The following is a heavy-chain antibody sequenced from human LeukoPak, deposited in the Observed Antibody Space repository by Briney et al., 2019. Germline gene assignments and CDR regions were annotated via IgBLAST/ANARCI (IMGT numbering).Heavy chain of an antibody. CDR3: AKYTAYSTGWPSY. CDR1: GFTFNTYA. J-gene: IGHJ4*02. Sequence: PGGSLKLSCAASGFTFNTYAMSWVRQAPGKGLGGVSTISGSGGSTYYADSVKGRFTISRDNSKNTLYLQMNSLRAEDTAVYYCAKYTAYSTGWPSYWGQGTLVTVS. V-gene: IGHV3-23*01. CDR2: ISGSGGST. D-gene: IGHD6-19*01.